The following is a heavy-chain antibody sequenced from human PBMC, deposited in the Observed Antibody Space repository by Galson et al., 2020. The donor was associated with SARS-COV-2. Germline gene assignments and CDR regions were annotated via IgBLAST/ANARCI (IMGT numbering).Heavy chain of an antibody. V-gene: IGHV4-4*07. Sequence: SETLSLTCTVSGGSISSYYWSWIRQPAGKGLEWIGRIYTSGSTNYNPSLKSRVTMSVDTSKNQFSLKLSSVTAADTAVYYCAREWWGDIVVVQFEEYYYGMDVWGQGTTVTVSS. CDR1: GGSISSYY. J-gene: IGHJ6*02. CDR2: IYTSGST. D-gene: IGHD2-2*01. CDR3: AREWWGDIVVVQFEEYYYGMDV.